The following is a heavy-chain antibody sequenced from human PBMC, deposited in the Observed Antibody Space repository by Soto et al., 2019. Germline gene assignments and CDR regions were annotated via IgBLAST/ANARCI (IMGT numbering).Heavy chain of an antibody. V-gene: IGHV1-2*04. CDR1: GYTFTGYY. CDR2: INPNSGGT. D-gene: IGHD2-15*01. CDR3: ARGDVVVVAAMGPFDP. J-gene: IGHJ5*02. Sequence: ASVKVSCKASGYTFTGYYMHWVRQAPGQGLEWMGWINPNSGGTNYAQKFQGWVTMTRDTSISTAYMELSRLRSDDTAVYYCARGDVVVVAAMGPFDPWGQGTLVTVSS.